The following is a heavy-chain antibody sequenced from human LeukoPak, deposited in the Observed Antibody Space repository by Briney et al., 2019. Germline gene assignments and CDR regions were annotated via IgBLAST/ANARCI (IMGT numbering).Heavy chain of an antibody. V-gene: IGHV4-59*08. J-gene: IGHJ4*02. CDR2: IYYSGST. D-gene: IGHD5-12*01. CDR3: ARQRAYSGYDLGFDY. CDR1: GGSISSYY. Sequence: SETLSLTCTVSGGSISSYYWSWIRQPPGKGLEWIGYIYYSGSTNYNPSLKSRVTISVDTSKNQLSLKLSSVTAADTAVYYCARQRAYSGYDLGFDYWGQGTLVTVSS.